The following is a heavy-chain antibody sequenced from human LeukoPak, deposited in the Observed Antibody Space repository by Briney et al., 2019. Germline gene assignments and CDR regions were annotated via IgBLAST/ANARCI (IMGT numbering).Heavy chain of an antibody. CDR2: INPSGGT. V-gene: IGHV1-2*02. D-gene: IGHD2-8*01. CDR1: GYTFTGYY. Sequence: ASVKVSCKASGYTFTGYYLHWVRQAPGQGLEWMGWINPSGGTNYAQKFQGRVTMTRDTSVSTAYMDLSSVTSDDTAVYFCARSAGHCSNGVCFTDYYMDVWGRGTTVTVSS. J-gene: IGHJ6*03. CDR3: ARSAGHCSNGVCFTDYYMDV.